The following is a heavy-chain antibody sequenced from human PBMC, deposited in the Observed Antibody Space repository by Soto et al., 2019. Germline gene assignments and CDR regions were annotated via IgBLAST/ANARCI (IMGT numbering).Heavy chain of an antibody. CDR3: ARGRYCLTGRCFPNWFDS. Sequence: SETLSLTCSVSGDSISTVDYFWAWIRQPPGQALEYIGYIYKSTTTYYNPSFESRVAISLDTSKSQFSLTVTSVTAADTAVYFSARGRYCLTGRCFPNWFDSWGQVTLVIFSS. V-gene: IGHV4-30-4*01. D-gene: IGHD2-15*01. J-gene: IGHJ5*01. CDR1: GDSISTVDYF. CDR2: IYKSTTT.